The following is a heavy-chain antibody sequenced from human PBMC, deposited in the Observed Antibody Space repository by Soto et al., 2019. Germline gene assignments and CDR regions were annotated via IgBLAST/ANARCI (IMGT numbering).Heavy chain of an antibody. V-gene: IGHV3-23*01. CDR2: IGGSGYST. CDR3: ARAEDDYGDQGHFDF. J-gene: IGHJ4*02. D-gene: IGHD4-17*01. Sequence: EVQLLESGGGLVQPGGSLRLSCAASGFAFSSYAMSWVRQAPGKGLGWVSGIGGSGYSTHYADSVRGRFIISRDNSKNTTYLQMNGLRVEDTGIYYCARAEDDYGDQGHFDFRGQGTLVTVSS. CDR1: GFAFSSYA.